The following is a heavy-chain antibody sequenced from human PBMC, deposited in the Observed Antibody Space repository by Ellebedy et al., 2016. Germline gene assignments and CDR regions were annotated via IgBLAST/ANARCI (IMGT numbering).Heavy chain of an antibody. Sequence: GESLKISXAASGFTFSSYWMSWVRQAPGKGLEWVANIKQDGSEKYYVDSVKGRFTISRDNAKNSLYLQMNSLRAEDTAVYYCARAPGEVLRYFDWPVYYYYGMDVWGQGTTVTVSS. CDR3: ARAPGEVLRYFDWPVYYYYGMDV. CDR2: IKQDGSEK. J-gene: IGHJ6*02. CDR1: GFTFSSYW. D-gene: IGHD3-9*01. V-gene: IGHV3-7*01.